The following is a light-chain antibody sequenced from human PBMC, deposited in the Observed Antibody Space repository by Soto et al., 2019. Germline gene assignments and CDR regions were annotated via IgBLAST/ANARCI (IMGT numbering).Light chain of an antibody. CDR3: QQYGNSPRYS. V-gene: IGKV3-20*01. CDR2: ATS. CDR1: HSVSSNY. J-gene: IGKJ2*03. Sequence: EIVLSQSPGTLSLSPGERVTLSCRASHSVSSNYLAWYQQKPGQAPRLLIYATSSRATGIPDRFSGSGSGTYFTLTITRLEPEDFAVYYCQQYGNSPRYSFGQGTKLEIK.